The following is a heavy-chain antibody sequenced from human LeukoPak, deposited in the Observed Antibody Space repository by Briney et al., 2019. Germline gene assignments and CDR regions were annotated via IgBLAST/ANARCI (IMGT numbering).Heavy chain of an antibody. CDR1: GYTFTSYD. CDR2: MNPNSGNT. Sequence: ASVKVSCKASGYTFTSYDINWVRQATGQGLEWMGWMNPNSGNTGYAQKFQGRVTMTRNTSISTAYMELSSLRSEDTAVYYCARGGDSSGYDYLGGWGVDYWGQGTLVTVSS. V-gene: IGHV1-8*01. CDR3: ARGGDSSGYDYLGGWGVDY. D-gene: IGHD5-12*01. J-gene: IGHJ4*02.